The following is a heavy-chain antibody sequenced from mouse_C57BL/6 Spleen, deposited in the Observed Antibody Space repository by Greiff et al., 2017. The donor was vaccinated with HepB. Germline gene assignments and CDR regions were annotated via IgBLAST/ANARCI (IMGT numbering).Heavy chain of an antibody. Sequence: VQLQQPGAELVKPGASVKLSCKASGYTFTSYWMQWVKQRPGQGLEWIGEIDPSDSYTNYNQKFKGKATLTVDTSSSTAYMQLSSLTSEDSAVYYCARRGYYGYDWFAYWGQGTLVTVSA. V-gene: IGHV1-50*01. D-gene: IGHD2-2*01. CDR1: GYTFTSYW. CDR2: IDPSDSYT. CDR3: ARRGYYGYDWFAY. J-gene: IGHJ3*01.